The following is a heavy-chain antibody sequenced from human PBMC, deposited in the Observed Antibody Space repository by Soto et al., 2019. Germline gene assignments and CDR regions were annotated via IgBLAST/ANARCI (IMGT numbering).Heavy chain of an antibody. CDR2: IYYSGST. CDR3: AIGVLLFGTDVGGYYS. Sequence: SETLSLTCTVSGGSISGYYWSWIRQPPGKGLEWIGYIYYSGSTNYNPSLKSRVTMSVDTSKNQFSLKLSSVTAADTAVYYCAIGVLLFGTDVGGYYSWGQRTAVPVSS. V-gene: IGHV4-59*01. J-gene: IGHJ1*01. D-gene: IGHD3-10*01. CDR1: GGSISGYY.